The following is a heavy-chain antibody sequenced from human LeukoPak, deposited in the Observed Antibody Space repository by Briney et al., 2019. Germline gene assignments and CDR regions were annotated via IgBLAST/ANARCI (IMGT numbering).Heavy chain of an antibody. CDR2: IYYSGST. Sequence: SETLSLTCTVSGGSISSYYWSWIRQPPGKGLEWIGYIYYSGSTNYNPSLKSRVTISVDTSKNQFSLKLSSVTAADTAVYYCARQVYSNVIDCWGQGTLVTVSS. J-gene: IGHJ4*02. D-gene: IGHD4-11*01. V-gene: IGHV4-59*01. CDR1: GGSISSYY. CDR3: ARQVYSNVIDC.